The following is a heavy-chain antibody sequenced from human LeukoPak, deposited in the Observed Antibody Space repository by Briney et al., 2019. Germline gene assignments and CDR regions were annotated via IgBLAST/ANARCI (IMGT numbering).Heavy chain of an antibody. CDR3: AKDGWRELDY. CDR1: GFTFNNYA. CDR2: ISGSGGTT. V-gene: IGHV3-23*01. J-gene: IGHJ4*02. D-gene: IGHD6-19*01. Sequence: PGGSLRLSCTASGFTFNNYAMSWVRQAPGKGPEWLSAISGSGGTTYSADSVKGRFTISRDNSKNTLFLQMNGLGAEDTAIYYCAKDGWRELDYWGQGTLVTVSS.